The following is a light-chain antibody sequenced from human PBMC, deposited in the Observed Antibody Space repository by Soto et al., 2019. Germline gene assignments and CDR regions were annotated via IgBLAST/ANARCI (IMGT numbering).Light chain of an antibody. J-gene: IGLJ2*01. CDR3: SSYTSSSTLAV. Sequence: SALTQPASVSGSPGQSITISCTGTSSDVGGYNYVSWYQQHPGKAPKLMIYDVSNRPSGVSNRFSGSKSGNTASLTISGLQAEDEADYYCSSYTSSSTLAVFGGGTKVTVL. CDR1: SSDVGGYNY. V-gene: IGLV2-14*01. CDR2: DVS.